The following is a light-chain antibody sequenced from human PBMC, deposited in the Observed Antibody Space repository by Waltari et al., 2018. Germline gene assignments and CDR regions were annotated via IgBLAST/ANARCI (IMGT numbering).Light chain of an antibody. CDR1: SGRSSCA. Sequence: QLVLTQSPSAPAYLGASVELTCTLSSGRSSCATASHQQQPEQGPRYWMKLNSDGSHSNGDGRPDRFSGSSSGAERYLTISSLQSEDEADYYCQTWGTGIQVFGGGTKLTVL. CDR3: QTWGTGIQV. J-gene: IGLJ2*01. CDR2: LNSDGSH. V-gene: IGLV4-69*01.